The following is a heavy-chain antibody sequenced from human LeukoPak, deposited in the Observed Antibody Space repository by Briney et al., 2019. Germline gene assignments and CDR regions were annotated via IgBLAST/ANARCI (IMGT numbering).Heavy chain of an antibody. J-gene: IGHJ4*02. V-gene: IGHV3-23*01. Sequence: GGTLRLSCAASGFTFSSYGMSWVRQAPGKGLEWVSAISGSGVSTYYADSVKGRFTISRDNSKNTLYLQMNSLRAEDTAVYYCAKDRPYYYGSGSIFDYWGQGTPVTVSS. CDR3: AKDRPYYYGSGSIFDY. CDR1: GFTFSSYG. CDR2: ISGSGVST. D-gene: IGHD3-10*01.